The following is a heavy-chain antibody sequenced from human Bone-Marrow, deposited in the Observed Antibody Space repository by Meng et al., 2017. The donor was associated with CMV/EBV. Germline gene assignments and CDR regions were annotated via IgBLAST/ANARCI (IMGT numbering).Heavy chain of an antibody. J-gene: IGHJ4*02. CDR2: ISGSSSYI. Sequence: GGSLRLSCAASGFTFSSFTMNWVRQAPGKGLEWVSSISGSSSYIYYADSVKGRFTISRDNAKNSLYLQMHSLRAEDTAVYYCARDAVYAIRAYWGQRTLVTVSS. D-gene: IGHD2-8*01. CDR3: ARDAVYAIRAY. CDR1: GFTFSSFT. V-gene: IGHV3-21*01.